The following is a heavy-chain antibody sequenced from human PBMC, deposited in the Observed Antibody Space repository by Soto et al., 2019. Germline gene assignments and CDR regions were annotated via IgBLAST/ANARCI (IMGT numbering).Heavy chain of an antibody. V-gene: IGHV4-59*01. J-gene: IGHJ4*02. D-gene: IGHD4-17*01. CDR3: ARGAHYGDFDY. Sequence: SETLSLTCTVSGGSISSYYWSWIRQPPGKGLEWIGYIYYSGSTNYNPSLKSRVTISVDTSKNQLSLKLSSVTAADTAVYYCARGAHYGDFDYWGQGTLVTVYS. CDR1: GGSISSYY. CDR2: IYYSGST.